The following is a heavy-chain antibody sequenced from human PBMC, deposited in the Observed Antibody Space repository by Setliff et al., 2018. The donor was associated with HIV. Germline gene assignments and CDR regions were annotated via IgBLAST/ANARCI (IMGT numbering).Heavy chain of an antibody. CDR1: NGSISSSTYY. D-gene: IGHD6-13*01. Sequence: SETLSLTCSVSNGSISSSTYYWGWIRQSPGKGLEWIGSIYDSGSTYYNPSLKSRVTISVDTSKNQFSLKLKYVTAADTAVYYCARGDYRIIAAAGSGWFDPWGQGTRVTVSS. CDR3: ARGDYRIIAAAGSGWFDP. J-gene: IGHJ5*02. CDR2: IYDSGST. V-gene: IGHV4-39*01.